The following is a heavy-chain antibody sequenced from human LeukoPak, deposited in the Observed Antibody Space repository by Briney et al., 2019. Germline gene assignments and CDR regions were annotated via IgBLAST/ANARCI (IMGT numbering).Heavy chain of an antibody. CDR3: AKGGETYYYDRRDDY. Sequence: GGSLRLSCAASGFTFSSYSMNWVRQAPGKGLEWVSSISSSSSYIYYADSVKGRFTISRDNAKNSLYLQMNSLRAEDTAVYYCAKGGETYYYDRRDDYWGQGTLVTVSS. J-gene: IGHJ4*02. D-gene: IGHD3-22*01. V-gene: IGHV3-21*01. CDR1: GFTFSSYS. CDR2: ISSSSSYI.